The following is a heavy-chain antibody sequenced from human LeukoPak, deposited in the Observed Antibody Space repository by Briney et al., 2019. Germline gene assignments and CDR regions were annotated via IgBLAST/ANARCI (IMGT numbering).Heavy chain of an antibody. CDR1: GGSFSGYY. J-gene: IGHJ3*02. Sequence: SETLSLTCAVYGGSFSGYYWSWIRQPPGKGLEWIGEINHSGSTNYIPSLKSRVTISVDTSKNQFSLKLSSVTAADTAVYYCARDRFDAFDIWGQGTMVTVSS. V-gene: IGHV4-34*01. CDR2: INHSGST. CDR3: ARDRFDAFDI. D-gene: IGHD1-14*01.